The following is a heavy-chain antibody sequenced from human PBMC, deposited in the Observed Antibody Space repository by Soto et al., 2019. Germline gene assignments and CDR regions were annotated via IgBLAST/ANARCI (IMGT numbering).Heavy chain of an antibody. Sequence: ASVKVSCKASGYTFTSYYMHWVRQAPGQGLEWMGIINPSGGSTSYAQKFQGRVTMTRDTSTSTVYMELSSLRSEDTAVYYCVREIRYYDFWSGYDYWGQGTLVTVSS. CDR1: GYTFTSYY. V-gene: IGHV1-46*01. CDR3: VREIRYYDFWSGYDY. D-gene: IGHD3-3*01. J-gene: IGHJ4*02. CDR2: INPSGGST.